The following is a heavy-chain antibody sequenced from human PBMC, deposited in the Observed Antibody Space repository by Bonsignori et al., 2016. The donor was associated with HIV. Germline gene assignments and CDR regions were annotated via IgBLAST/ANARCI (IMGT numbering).Heavy chain of an antibody. J-gene: IGHJ4*02. Sequence: WIRQPPGKGLEWIGYIYYSGSTNYNPSLKSRVTISVDTSKNQFSLKLSSVTAADTAVYYCARERLWFGELFEDYWGQGTLVTSPQ. CDR2: IYYSGST. CDR3: ARERLWFGELFEDY. V-gene: IGHV4-59*01. D-gene: IGHD3-10*01.